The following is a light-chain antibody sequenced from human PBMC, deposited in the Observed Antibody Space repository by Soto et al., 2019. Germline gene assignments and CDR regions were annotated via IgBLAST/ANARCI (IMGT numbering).Light chain of an antibody. CDR1: HDITSF. CDR2: DAS. CDR3: QHCDYLPI. J-gene: IGKJ3*01. Sequence: DIQMTQSPSSLSASVGDRVTITCQASHDITSFLNWYQHKPGRAAKLLIYDASILEAGVPTRFSGSGSGTHFTFTISSLQPEDVATYSCQHCDYLPIFGPGTTVDFK. V-gene: IGKV1-33*01.